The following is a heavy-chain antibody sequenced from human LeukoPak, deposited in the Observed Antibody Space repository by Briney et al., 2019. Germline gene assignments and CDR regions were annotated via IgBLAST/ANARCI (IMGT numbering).Heavy chain of an antibody. CDR1: GFTFSGSI. CDR3: TLLRGGAAAGDDTFDI. CDR2: IENKGNSYAT. Sequence: GGSLKLSCAASGFTFSGSIIHWVRQASGKGLEWVGRIENKGNSYATVYAASVKGRFAISRDDSKKTAYLQMNSLKTEDTAIYYCTLLRGGAAAGDDTFDIWGRGTMVTVSS. V-gene: IGHV3-73*01. J-gene: IGHJ3*02. D-gene: IGHD6-13*01.